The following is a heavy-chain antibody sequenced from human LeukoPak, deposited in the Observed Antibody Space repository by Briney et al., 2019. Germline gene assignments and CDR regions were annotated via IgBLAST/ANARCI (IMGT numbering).Heavy chain of an antibody. J-gene: IGHJ4*02. D-gene: IGHD2-21*01. CDR3: AKDFHWRGGDCCYYFDY. Sequence: VQPGGSLRLSCAASGFTFSTYGMHWARQAPGKGLEWVAFIRFDGNNEYYTDSVKGRFTISRDNSKNRLYLQMNSLRAEDTAVYYGAKDFHWRGGDCCYYFDYWGQGTLVTVSS. V-gene: IGHV3-30*02. CDR2: IRFDGNNE. CDR1: GFTFSTYG.